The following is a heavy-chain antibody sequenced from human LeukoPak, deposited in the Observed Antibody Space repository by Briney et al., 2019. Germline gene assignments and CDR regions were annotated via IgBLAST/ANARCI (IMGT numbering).Heavy chain of an antibody. D-gene: IGHD6-13*01. CDR2: INHSGST. J-gene: IGHJ5*02. V-gene: IGHV4-34*01. CDR3: ARGSPYSSSWYGYNWFDP. CDR1: GGSFSGYY. Sequence: SETLSLTCAVYGGSFSGYYWSWIRQPPGKGLEWIGEINHSGSTNYNPSLKSRVTISVDTSKNQLSLKLSSVTAADTAVYYCARGSPYSSSWYGYNWFDPWGQGTLVTVSS.